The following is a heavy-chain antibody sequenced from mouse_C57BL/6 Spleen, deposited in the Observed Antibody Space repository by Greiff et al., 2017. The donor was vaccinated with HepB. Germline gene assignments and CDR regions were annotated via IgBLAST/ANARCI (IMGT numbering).Heavy chain of an antibody. Sequence: QVQLQQSGAELVKPGASVKISCKASGYAFSSYWMNWVKQRPGKGLEWIGQIYPGDGDTNYNGKFKGKATLTADKSSSTAYMQLSSLTSEDSAVYFCARGLYYDYDGPYYYAMDYWGQGTSVTVSS. D-gene: IGHD2-4*01. CDR1: GYAFSSYW. CDR2: IYPGDGDT. V-gene: IGHV1-80*01. J-gene: IGHJ4*01. CDR3: ARGLYYDYDGPYYYAMDY.